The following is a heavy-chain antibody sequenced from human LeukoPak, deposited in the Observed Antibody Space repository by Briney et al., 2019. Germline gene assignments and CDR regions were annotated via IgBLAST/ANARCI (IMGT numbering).Heavy chain of an antibody. CDR2: IIPILGIA. J-gene: IGHJ5*02. CDR1: GDTFSSYT. V-gene: IGHV1-69*04. CDR3: ARDHQVGHYYGSGTGGSWFDP. D-gene: IGHD3-10*01. Sequence: ASVKVSCKASGDTFSSYTISWVRQAPGQGLEWMGRIIPILGIANYAQKFQGRVTITADKSTSTAYMELSSLRSEDTAVYYCARDHQVGHYYGSGTGGSWFDPWGQGTLVTVSS.